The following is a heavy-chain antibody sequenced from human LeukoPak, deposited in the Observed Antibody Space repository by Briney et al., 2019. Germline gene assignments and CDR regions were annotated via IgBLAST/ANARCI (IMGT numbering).Heavy chain of an antibody. V-gene: IGHV3-7*01. CDR3: ARDIAAAGTLIYYMDV. J-gene: IGHJ6*03. D-gene: IGHD6-13*01. CDR2: IKQAGSEK. Sequence: GGSLRLSCAASGFTFSSYWMSWVRQAPGKGLEWVANIKQAGSEKYYVDSVKGRFTISRDNAKNSLYLQMNSLRAEDTAVYYCARDIAAAGTLIYYMDVWGKGTTVTVSS. CDR1: GFTFSSYW.